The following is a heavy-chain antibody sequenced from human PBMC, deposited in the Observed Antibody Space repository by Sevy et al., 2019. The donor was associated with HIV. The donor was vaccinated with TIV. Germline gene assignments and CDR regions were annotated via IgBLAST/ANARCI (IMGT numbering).Heavy chain of an antibody. CDR1: GFSFINAW. J-gene: IGHJ4*02. Sequence: GGSLRLSCAASGFSFINAWMNWVRQAPGKGLEWVGRIRSKADGGTADYAAPVKGRSIISRDDSENTLYLQMNSLRTEDTAIYYCTTVLGWEGTSDYWGQGTLVTVSS. CDR3: TTVLGWEGTSDY. CDR2: IRSKADGGTA. V-gene: IGHV3-15*07. D-gene: IGHD1-26*01.